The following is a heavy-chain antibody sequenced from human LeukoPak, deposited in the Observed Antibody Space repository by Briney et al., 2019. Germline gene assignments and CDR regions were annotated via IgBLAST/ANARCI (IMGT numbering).Heavy chain of an antibody. Sequence: GASVKVSCKVSGYTLTELSMHWVRQAPGKGLEWMEGFDPEDGETIYAQKFQGRVTMTEDTSTDTAYMELSSLRSEDTAVYYCATLVLRFPGPIYWGQGALVTVSS. J-gene: IGHJ4*02. V-gene: IGHV1-24*01. CDR1: GYTLTELS. CDR2: FDPEDGET. CDR3: ATLVLRFPGPIY. D-gene: IGHD2-2*02.